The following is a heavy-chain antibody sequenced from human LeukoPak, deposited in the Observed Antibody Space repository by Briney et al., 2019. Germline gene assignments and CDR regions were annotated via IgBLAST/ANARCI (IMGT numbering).Heavy chain of an antibody. CDR1: GYTFTGYY. CDR3: ARVSRYCSSTSCYRGFDY. CDR2: INPNSGGT. V-gene: IGHV1-2*02. Sequence: GASVKVSCKASGYTFTGYYMHWVRQAPGQGLEWMGWINPNSGGTNYAQKFQGRVTMTRGTSISTAYMELSRLRSDDTAVYYCARVSRYCSSTSCYRGFDYWSQGTLVTVSS. D-gene: IGHD2-2*02. J-gene: IGHJ4*02.